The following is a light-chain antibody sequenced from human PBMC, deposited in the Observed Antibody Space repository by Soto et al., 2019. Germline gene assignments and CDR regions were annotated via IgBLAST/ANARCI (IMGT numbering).Light chain of an antibody. CDR1: SSDVGGFNY. CDR3: NSYTSSSTYG. J-gene: IGLJ1*01. Sequence: QSALTQPASVSGSPGQSITISCTGTSSDVGGFNYVSWYQQHPGKAPKLMIYDVTNRPSGVSYRFSGSKSGNTASLTISGLQAEDEAEYYCNSYTSSSTYGFGTGTQLTVL. V-gene: IGLV2-14*03. CDR2: DVT.